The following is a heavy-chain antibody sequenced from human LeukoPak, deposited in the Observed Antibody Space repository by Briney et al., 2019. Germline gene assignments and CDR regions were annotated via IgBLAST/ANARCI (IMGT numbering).Heavy chain of an antibody. D-gene: IGHD6-19*01. Sequence: GGSLRLSYAASGFIVSSSYMNWVRQAPGKGLEWVSVLYSGGNTYYADSVRGRFTISRHNSNNTLYLQMNSLRAEDTAVYYCARESGSGGWGGFDYWGQGILVTVSS. J-gene: IGHJ4*02. CDR2: LYSGGNT. CDR1: GFIVSSSY. CDR3: ARESGSGGWGGFDY. V-gene: IGHV3-53*04.